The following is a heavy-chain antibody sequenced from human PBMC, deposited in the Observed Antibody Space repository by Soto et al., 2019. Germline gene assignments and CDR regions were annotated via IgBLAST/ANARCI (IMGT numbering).Heavy chain of an antibody. V-gene: IGHV4-59*11. Sequence: SETLSLTCTISGDCLSNRYWTWIRQSPGKGLEWLGYIFHSGITDYNPSVKSRVTISIDKSRNLFSLNLTSVTAADTAVYYCARDRYFYDSRGYYRTLDSWGQGTLVTV. CDR3: ARDRYFYDSRGYYRTLDS. CDR1: GDCLSNRY. CDR2: IFHSGIT. D-gene: IGHD3-22*01. J-gene: IGHJ5*01.